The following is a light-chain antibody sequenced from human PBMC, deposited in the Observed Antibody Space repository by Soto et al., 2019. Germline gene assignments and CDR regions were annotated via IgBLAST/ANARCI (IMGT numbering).Light chain of an antibody. V-gene: IGKV1-39*01. Sequence: DIQMTQSPSSLSASVGDRVTITCRASQSISSYLSWYQQKPGKAPKLLINVASTLQSGVPSRFSGSGSGTDFTLAISSLQPEDFATYYCQQSYSTPLWTFGQGTKVEVK. CDR2: VAS. CDR1: QSISSY. CDR3: QQSYSTPLWT. J-gene: IGKJ1*01.